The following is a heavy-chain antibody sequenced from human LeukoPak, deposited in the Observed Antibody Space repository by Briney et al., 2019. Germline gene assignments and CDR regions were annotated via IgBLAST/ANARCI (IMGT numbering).Heavy chain of an antibody. V-gene: IGHV4-38-2*02. J-gene: IGHJ4*02. D-gene: IGHD6-19*01. Sequence: SETLSLTCTVSGYSISSGYYWGWIRQPPGKGLEWIGSIYHSGSTYYNPSLKSRVTISVDTSKNQFSLKLSSVTAADTAVYYCARDLYSSGWGYFDYWGQGTLVTVSS. CDR3: ARDLYSSGWGYFDY. CDR1: GYSISSGYY. CDR2: IYHSGST.